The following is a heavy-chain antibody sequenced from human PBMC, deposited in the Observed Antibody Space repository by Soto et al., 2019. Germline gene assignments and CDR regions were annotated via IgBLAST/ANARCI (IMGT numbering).Heavy chain of an antibody. V-gene: IGHV4-39*01. Sequence: SETLSLTCTVSGGSISSSSYYWGWIRQPPGKGLEWIGSIYYSGSTYYNPSLKSRVTISVDTSKNQFSLKLSSVTAADTAVYYCARHLFRGANVHFFDYWGQGTLVTVSS. J-gene: IGHJ4*02. CDR2: IYYSGST. CDR3: ARHLFRGANVHFFDY. CDR1: GGSISSSSYY. D-gene: IGHD2-8*01.